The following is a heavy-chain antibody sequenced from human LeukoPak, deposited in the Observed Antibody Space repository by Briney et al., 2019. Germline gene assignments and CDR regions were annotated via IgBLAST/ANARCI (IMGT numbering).Heavy chain of an antibody. J-gene: IGHJ4*02. CDR1: GFTFSSYG. V-gene: IGHV3-33*01. Sequence: GRSLRLSCAASGFTFSSYGMHWVRQAPGKGLEWVAVIWYDGSNKYYADSVKGRFTISRDNSKNTLCLQMNSLRAEDTAVYYCARSSYYDILTASDYWGQGTLVTVSS. CDR2: IWYDGSNK. CDR3: ARSSYYDILTASDY. D-gene: IGHD3-9*01.